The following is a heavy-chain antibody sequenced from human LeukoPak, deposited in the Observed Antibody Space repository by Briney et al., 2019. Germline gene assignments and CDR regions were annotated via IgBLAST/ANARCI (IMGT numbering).Heavy chain of an antibody. CDR3: ARGDVSDAFDI. V-gene: IGHV1-69*13. J-gene: IGHJ3*02. D-gene: IGHD3-16*01. CDR1: GGPFSSYA. CDR2: IIPIFGTA. Sequence: SVKLSCNASGGPFSSYAISWVRQAPGPGLEWVGGIIPIFGTANYAQKFQGSVTITADESSSTAYMELSSLRSEDTAVYYCARGDVSDAFDIWGQGTMVTVSS.